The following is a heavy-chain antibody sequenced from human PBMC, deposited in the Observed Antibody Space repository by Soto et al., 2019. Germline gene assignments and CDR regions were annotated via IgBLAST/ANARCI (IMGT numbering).Heavy chain of an antibody. CDR3: ARDYYDFWSGPASGWFDP. Sequence: SVKVSCKASGGTFSSYAISWVRQAPGQGLEWMGGIIPIFGTANYAQKFQGRVTITADESTSTAYMELSSLRSEDTAVYYCARDYYDFWSGPASGWFDPWGQGTLVTVSS. V-gene: IGHV1-69*13. J-gene: IGHJ5*02. D-gene: IGHD3-3*01. CDR2: IIPIFGTA. CDR1: GGTFSSYA.